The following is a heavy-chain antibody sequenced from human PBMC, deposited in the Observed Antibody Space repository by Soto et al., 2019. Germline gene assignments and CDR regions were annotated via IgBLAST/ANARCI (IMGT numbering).Heavy chain of an antibody. CDR2: ISSSSSTI. CDR3: ARYAGDILRLDYYMDV. V-gene: IGHV3-48*01. D-gene: IGHD3-9*01. J-gene: IGHJ6*03. CDR1: GFTFSSYS. Sequence: GGSLRLSCAASGFTFSSYSMNWVRQAPGKGLEWVSYISSSSSTIYYADSVKGRFTISRDNAKNSLYLQMNSLRAEDTAVYYCARYAGDILRLDYYMDVWGKGTTVTVSS.